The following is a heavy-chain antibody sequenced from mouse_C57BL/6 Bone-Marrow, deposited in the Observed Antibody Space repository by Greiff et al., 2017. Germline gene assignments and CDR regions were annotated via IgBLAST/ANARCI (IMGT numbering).Heavy chain of an antibody. CDR1: GYTFTSYG. CDR2: IYPRSGST. J-gene: IGHJ4*01. V-gene: IGHV1-81*01. D-gene: IGHD1-1*01. CDR3: AKDTYYGSSSYAMDY. Sequence: VQLQQSGAELARPGASVKLSCKASGYTFTSYGISWVKQRTGQGLEWIGKIYPRSGSTYYNEKFKGKATLTADKSSSTAYLQLSSLTSEDSAVYFGAKDTYYGSSSYAMDYWGQGTTVTVSS.